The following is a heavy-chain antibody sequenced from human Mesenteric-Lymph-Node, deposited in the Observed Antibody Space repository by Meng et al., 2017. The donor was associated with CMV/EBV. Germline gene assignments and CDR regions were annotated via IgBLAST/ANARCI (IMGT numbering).Heavy chain of an antibody. CDR3: AKGEAFYGSGYSYYGMDV. CDR1: GFTFSSYA. V-gene: IGHV3-23*03. D-gene: IGHD2-15*01. Sequence: GGSLRLSCAASGFTFSSYAMNWVRQAPGKGLECVSLINGGGSSTYYADAVRGRFTISRDNSKNTLYLQMNSVRAEDTAVYYCAKGEAFYGSGYSYYGMDVWGQGTTVTVSS. CDR2: INGGGSST. J-gene: IGHJ6*02.